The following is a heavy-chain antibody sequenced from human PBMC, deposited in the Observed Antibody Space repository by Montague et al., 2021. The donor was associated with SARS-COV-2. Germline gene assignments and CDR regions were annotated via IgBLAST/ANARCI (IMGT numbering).Heavy chain of an antibody. V-gene: IGHV3-30*04. J-gene: IGHJ6*02. D-gene: IGHD4-17*01. CDR2: ISYDGSSK. CDR3: ARGGQLQLPGDYDYYNYGMDV. CDR1: GFTFNNYA. Sequence: SLRLSCAASGFTFNNYAMHWVRQAPGKGLEWVAVISYDGSSKYYADSVKGRFTISRDNSKNTLYLQMHSLRTEDTAVYYCARGGQLQLPGDYDYYNYGMDVWGQGTTVTVS.